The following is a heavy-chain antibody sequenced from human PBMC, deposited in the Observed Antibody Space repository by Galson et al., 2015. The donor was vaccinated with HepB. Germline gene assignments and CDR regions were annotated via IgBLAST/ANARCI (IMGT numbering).Heavy chain of an antibody. CDR1: GYTFTSYA. Sequence: SVKVSCKASGYTFTSYAMHWVRQAPGQRLEWMGWINAGNGNTKYSQKFQGRVTITRDTSASTAYMELSSLRSEDTAVYYCARDRGGYSYGSGYYYGMDVWGQGTTVTVSS. J-gene: IGHJ6*02. CDR2: INAGNGNT. CDR3: ARDRGGYSYGSGYYYGMDV. V-gene: IGHV1-3*01. D-gene: IGHD5-18*01.